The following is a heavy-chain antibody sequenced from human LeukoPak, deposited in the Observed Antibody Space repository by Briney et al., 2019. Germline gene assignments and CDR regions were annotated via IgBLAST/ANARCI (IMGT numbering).Heavy chain of an antibody. J-gene: IGHJ6*02. V-gene: IGHV3-30-3*01. CDR2: ISYDGNTK. Sequence: GSLRLSCVVSGSTFTRYSMHWVRQAPGKGLEWVAVISYDGNTKRYADSAKGLFTISRDNPKNTLFLQMDSLRPEDTGVYYCGRPLRPPPYYYNGIDVWGQGTTVTVSS. CDR3: GRPLRPPPYYYNGIDV. CDR1: GSTFTRYS.